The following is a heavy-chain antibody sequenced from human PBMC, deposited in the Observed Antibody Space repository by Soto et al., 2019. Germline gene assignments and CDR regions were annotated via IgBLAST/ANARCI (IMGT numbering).Heavy chain of an antibody. V-gene: IGHV4-39*01. D-gene: IGHD6-19*01. CDR3: VGHDLRQWLIEH. J-gene: IGHJ5*02. Sequence: SETLSLTCIVSGGSISSGNYYWGWIRQPPGKGLEWIGSIYYSGSTFYNPSLRSRVTISVDTSKMQFSLNLRSVAAADTAVYYCVGHDLRQWLIEHWGQGTLVTVSS. CDR2: IYYSGST. CDR1: GGSISSGNYY.